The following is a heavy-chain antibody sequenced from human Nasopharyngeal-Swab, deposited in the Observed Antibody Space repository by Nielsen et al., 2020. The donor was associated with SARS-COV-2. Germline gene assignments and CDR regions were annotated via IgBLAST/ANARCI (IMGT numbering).Heavy chain of an antibody. CDR3: ASSGTGALFDY. CDR2: ISSSSSYI. D-gene: IGHD1-1*01. V-gene: IGHV3-21*01. CDR1: GFTFSSYS. J-gene: IGHJ4*02. Sequence: GESLKISCAASGFTFSSYSMNWVRQAPGKGLEWVSSISSSSSYIYYADSVKGRFTISRDNAKNSLYLQMNSLRAGDTAVYYCASSGTGALFDYWGQGTLVTVSS.